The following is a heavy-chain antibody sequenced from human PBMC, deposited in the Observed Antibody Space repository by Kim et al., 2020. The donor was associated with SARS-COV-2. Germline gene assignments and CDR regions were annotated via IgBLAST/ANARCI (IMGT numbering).Heavy chain of an antibody. CDR3: AKTSGFFDV. J-gene: IGHJ4*02. CDR2: IKEDGSEK. CDR1: GFTFSTSW. V-gene: IGHV3-7*01. Sequence: GGSLRLSCAASGFTFSTSWMTWLRQAPGKGLEWVAYIKEDGSEKFYLDSVRGRFTISRENAENSLFLQMDSLRAEDTAVYYCAKTSGFFDVWGQGTLVTVSS.